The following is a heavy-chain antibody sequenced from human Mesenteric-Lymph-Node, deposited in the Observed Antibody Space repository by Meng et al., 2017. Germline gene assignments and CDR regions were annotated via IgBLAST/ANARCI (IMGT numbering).Heavy chain of an antibody. CDR2: IYYSGST. J-gene: IGHJ4*02. CDR3: ARPRRWLQSEFDF. D-gene: IGHD5-24*01. CDR1: GYSFGSSNW. V-gene: IGHV4-28*01. Sequence: VQLQETGTGQGKPSDTLSLTCPVSGYSFGSSNWWVWIRQPTGKGLEWIGYIYYSGSTDYNPSLKSRVTVSVDTSKNQFSLKLNSVTTADTAMYYCARPRRWLQSEFDFWGPGTLVTVSS.